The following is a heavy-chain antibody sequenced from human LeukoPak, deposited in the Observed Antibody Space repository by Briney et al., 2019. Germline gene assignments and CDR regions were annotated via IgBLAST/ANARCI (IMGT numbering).Heavy chain of an antibody. V-gene: IGHV3-21*01. J-gene: IGHJ4*02. CDR2: ISSSSSYI. D-gene: IGHD6-13*01. CDR3: AREEPSIAAAGAGAQDY. Sequence: PGGSLRLSCAASGFTFSSYSMNWVRQAPGNGLEWFSSISSSSSYIYYADSVKGRFTISRDNAKNSLYLQMNSLRAEDTAVYYCAREEPSIAAAGAGAQDYWGQGTLVTVSS. CDR1: GFTFSSYS.